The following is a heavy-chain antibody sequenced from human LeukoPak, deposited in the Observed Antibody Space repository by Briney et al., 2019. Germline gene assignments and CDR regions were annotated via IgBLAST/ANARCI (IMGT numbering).Heavy chain of an antibody. Sequence: GGSLRLSCAVSGFTFSGFWMSLSRQAPGKGLEWVASINSDGSEGYYADVVKGRFTISREKAKNSLYLQINILRAEDTAVYSCARSSSSSSSSVWGQGTMVTVSS. CDR2: INSDGSEG. V-gene: IGHV3-7*03. CDR3: ARSSSSSSSSV. J-gene: IGHJ3*01. CDR1: GFTFSGFW. D-gene: IGHD6-6*01.